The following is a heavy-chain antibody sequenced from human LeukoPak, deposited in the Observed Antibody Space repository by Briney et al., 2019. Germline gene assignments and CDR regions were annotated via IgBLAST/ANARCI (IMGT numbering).Heavy chain of an antibody. Sequence: GGSLRLSCAASGFTFSSYAMSWVRQAPGKGLEWVSAISGSGGSTYYADSVKGRFTISRDNSKNTLYLQMNSLRAEDTAVYYCAKDDRIQLSGNYYYGMDVWGQGTTVTVSS. J-gene: IGHJ6*02. CDR1: GFTFSSYA. V-gene: IGHV3-23*01. D-gene: IGHD5-18*01. CDR2: ISGSGGST. CDR3: AKDDRIQLSGNYYYGMDV.